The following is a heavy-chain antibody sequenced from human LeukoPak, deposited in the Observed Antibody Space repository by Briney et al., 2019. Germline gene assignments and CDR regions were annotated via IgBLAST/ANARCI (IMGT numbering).Heavy chain of an antibody. CDR2: ITSSSRDI. J-gene: IGHJ6*02. CDR3: AKDAAAAVLDV. V-gene: IGHV3-21*04. Sequence: GGSLRLSCTASGFTFSSYTMNWVRQAPGKGLEWVSSITSSSRDIYYGDSVKGRFTISRDNSKNTLYLQMNSLRAEDTAVYYCAKDAAAAVLDVWGQGTTVTVSS. CDR1: GFTFSSYT. D-gene: IGHD2-2*01.